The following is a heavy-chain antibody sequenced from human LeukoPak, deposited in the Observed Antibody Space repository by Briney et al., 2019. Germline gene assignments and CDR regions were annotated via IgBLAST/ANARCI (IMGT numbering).Heavy chain of an antibody. J-gene: IGHJ4*02. CDR1: GYTFTGYY. D-gene: IGHD2-2*01. V-gene: IGHV1-46*01. CDR3: AREWRLCPDY. Sequence: ASVKLCCSASGYTFTGYYIHWVRQAPGQGLGWMGIINPSGGSTSYAQKFQGRVTMTRDMSTSTVYMELSSLRSEDTAVYYCAREWRLCPDYWGQGTLVTVSS. CDR2: INPSGGST.